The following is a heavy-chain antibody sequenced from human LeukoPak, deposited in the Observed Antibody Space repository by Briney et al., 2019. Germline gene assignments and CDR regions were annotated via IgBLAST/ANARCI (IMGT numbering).Heavy chain of an antibody. CDR1: GFNFDRYT. Sequence: GGSLRLSCATSGFNFDRYTIHWVRQAPGKGLEWVSLAGWAGGTTFYSDSVRGRFTISRDSGRKSVYLQMNSLTTDDTSFYFCAKELDTMFFDYWGQGALVTVSS. CDR3: AKELDTMFFDY. D-gene: IGHD3-10*02. V-gene: IGHV3-43*01. CDR2: AGWAGGTT. J-gene: IGHJ4*02.